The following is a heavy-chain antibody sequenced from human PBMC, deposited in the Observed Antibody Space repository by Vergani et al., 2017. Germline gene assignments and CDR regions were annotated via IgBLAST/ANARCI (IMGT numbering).Heavy chain of an antibody. CDR1: GYTFTSYA. J-gene: IGHJ6*02. CDR2: INAGNGNT. Sequence: QVQLVQSGAEVKKPGASVKVSCKASGYTFTSYAMHWVRQAPGQRLEWMGWINAGNGNTKYSQKFQGRVTITRDTSASTAYMELSSLRSDDTAVYYCAREQLTFCMDVWGQGTTVTVSS. V-gene: IGHV1-3*01. CDR3: AREQLTFCMDV. D-gene: IGHD6-6*01.